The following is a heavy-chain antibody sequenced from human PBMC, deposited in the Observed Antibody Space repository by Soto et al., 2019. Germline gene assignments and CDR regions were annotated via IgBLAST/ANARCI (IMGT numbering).Heavy chain of an antibody. J-gene: IGHJ4*02. CDR3: AREMWYSSSSLDY. V-gene: IGHV3-11*01. D-gene: IGHD6-6*01. Sequence: GGSLRLSCAASGFTFSDYYMSWIRQAPGKGLEWVSYISSSGSTIYYADSVKGRFTISRDNAKNSLYLQMNSLRAEDTAVYYCAREMWYSSSSLDYWGQGTLVTVSS. CDR1: GFTFSDYY. CDR2: ISSSGSTI.